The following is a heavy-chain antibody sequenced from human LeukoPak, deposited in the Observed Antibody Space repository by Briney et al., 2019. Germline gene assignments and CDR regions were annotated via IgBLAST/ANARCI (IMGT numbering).Heavy chain of an antibody. CDR1: GGSFSGYY. Sequence: SETLSLTCAVYGGSFSGYYWSWIRQPPGKGLEWIGEINHSGSTNYNPSLKSRVTISVDTSKSQFSLKLSSVTAADTAVYYCARDRGSTRPFDYWGREPWSPSPQ. D-gene: IGHD2-2*01. CDR3: ARDRGSTRPFDY. J-gene: IGHJ4*02. V-gene: IGHV4-34*01. CDR2: INHSGST.